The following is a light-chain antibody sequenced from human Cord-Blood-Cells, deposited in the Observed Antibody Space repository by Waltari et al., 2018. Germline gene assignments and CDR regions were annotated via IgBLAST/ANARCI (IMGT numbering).Light chain of an antibody. Sequence: SSELTQDPAVSVALGQSVRITCQGDSLRSYYPSWYQQKPGQAPVLVIYGKNNRPSGIPDRFSGSSSGNTASLTITGAQAEDEADYYCNSRDSSGNHLYVFGTGTKVTVL. CDR1: SLRSYY. V-gene: IGLV3-19*01. CDR2: GKN. CDR3: NSRDSSGNHLYV. J-gene: IGLJ1*01.